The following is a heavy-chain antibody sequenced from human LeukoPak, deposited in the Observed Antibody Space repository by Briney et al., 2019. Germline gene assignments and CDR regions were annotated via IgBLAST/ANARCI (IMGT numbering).Heavy chain of an antibody. CDR1: GFAFGSEA. CDR2: ISPGGGTT. D-gene: IGHD2-2*01. Sequence: GGSLRLSCGVSGFAFGSEAMNWVRQSPARGLEWVASISPGGGTTYYADSVKGRFTISRDNSNNTLYVQMSSLRAEDTAVYYCAKGRQWVVVPTALDVWGQGTTVTVSS. V-gene: IGHV3-23*01. CDR3: AKGRQWVVVPTALDV. J-gene: IGHJ6*02.